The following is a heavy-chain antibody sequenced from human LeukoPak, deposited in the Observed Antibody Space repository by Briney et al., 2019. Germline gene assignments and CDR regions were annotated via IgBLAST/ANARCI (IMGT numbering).Heavy chain of an antibody. V-gene: IGHV3-9*01. CDR3: AKGGLITWGIEGYYFDY. CDR1: GFTFDDYA. Sequence: GGSLRLSCAASGFTFDDYAMHWVRQAPGKGLEWVSGISWNSGSIGYADSVKGRFTISRDNAKNSLYLQMNSLRAEDTALYYCAKGGLITWGIEGYYFDYWGQGTLVTVFS. CDR2: ISWNSGSI. J-gene: IGHJ4*02. D-gene: IGHD3-16*01.